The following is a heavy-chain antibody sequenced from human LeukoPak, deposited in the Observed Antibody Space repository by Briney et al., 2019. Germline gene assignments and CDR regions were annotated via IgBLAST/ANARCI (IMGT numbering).Heavy chain of an antibody. V-gene: IGHV3-48*03. D-gene: IGHD2-21*02. Sequence: PGGSLRLSCAASGFTFSSYEMNWVRQAPGKGLEWVSYISSSGSTIYYADSVKGRFTISRDNAKNSLYLQMNSLGAEDTAVYYCARETLGCGGDCYDYWGQGTLVTVSS. CDR2: ISSSGSTI. CDR1: GFTFSSYE. J-gene: IGHJ4*02. CDR3: ARETLGCGGDCYDY.